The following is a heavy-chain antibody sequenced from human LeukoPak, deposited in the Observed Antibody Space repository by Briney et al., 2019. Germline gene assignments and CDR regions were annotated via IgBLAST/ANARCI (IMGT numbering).Heavy chain of an antibody. CDR2: ISWNSGSI. D-gene: IGHD3-22*01. CDR3: AKSYYYDSSGYLDY. V-gene: IGHV3-9*01. Sequence: GGSLRLSCAASGFTFDDYAMHWVRQAPGKGLEWVSGISWNSGSIGYADSVKGRFTISRDNAKNSLYLQMNSLRAEDTALYYCAKSYYYDSSGYLDYWGQGTLVTVSS. J-gene: IGHJ4*02. CDR1: GFTFDDYA.